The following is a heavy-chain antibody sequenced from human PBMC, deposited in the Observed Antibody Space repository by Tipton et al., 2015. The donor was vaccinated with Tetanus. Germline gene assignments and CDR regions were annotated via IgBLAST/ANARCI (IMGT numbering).Heavy chain of an antibody. CDR1: GFIFSSYG. CDR3: AREADGSGGSCFAGDFDN. Sequence: SLRLSCAASGFIFSSYGIHWVRQAPGKGLEWVAVSWYDGTDKYYADSVKGRFTISRDNSKNTLYLQMSSLRAEDTAVYYCAREADGSGGSCFAGDFDNWGQGPQVTVSS. V-gene: IGHV3-33*01. D-gene: IGHD2-15*01. CDR2: SWYDGTDK. J-gene: IGHJ4*02.